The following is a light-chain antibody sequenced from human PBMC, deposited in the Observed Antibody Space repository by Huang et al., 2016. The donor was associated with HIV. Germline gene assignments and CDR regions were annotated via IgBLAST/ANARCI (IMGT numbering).Light chain of an antibody. CDR1: LSLVHSDGNTY. V-gene: IGKV2-30*02. CDR3: MQGTHWPPWT. CDR2: QVS. J-gene: IGKJ1*01. Sequence: SISCRSSLSLVHSDGNTYSNWFHQRPGQSPRRLIYQVSKRDSGVPDRFSGSGSGTDFTLKIRRVEAEDVGIYYCMQGTHWPPWTFGQGTKVEI.